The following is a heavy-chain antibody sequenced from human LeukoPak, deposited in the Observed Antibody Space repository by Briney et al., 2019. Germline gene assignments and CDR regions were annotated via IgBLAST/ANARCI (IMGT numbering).Heavy chain of an antibody. CDR1: GFTFDDYA. V-gene: IGHV3-9*01. J-gene: IGHJ4*02. CDR3: AKSAAAAGMGYYFDY. D-gene: IGHD6-13*01. CDR2: ISWNSGSI. Sequence: GGSLRLSCAASGFTFDDYAMHWVRQAPGKGLEWVSGISWNSGSIGYADSVKGRFTISRDNAKNSLYLQMNSLRAEDTALYCCAKSAAAAGMGYYFDYWGQGTLVTVSS.